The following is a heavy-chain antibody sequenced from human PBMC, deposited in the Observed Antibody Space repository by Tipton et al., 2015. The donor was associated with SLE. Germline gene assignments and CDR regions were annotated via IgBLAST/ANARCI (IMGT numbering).Heavy chain of an antibody. D-gene: IGHD1-7*01. J-gene: IGHJ3*02. CDR3: ARPLITGTSDAFDI. Sequence: TLSLTCAVYGGSFSGYYWSWIRQPPGKELEWIGEINHSGSTNYNPSLKSRVTISLDTSKNQFSLKPSSVTAADTAVYYCARPLITGTSDAFDIWGQGTMVTVSS. V-gene: IGHV4-34*01. CDR1: GGSFSGYY. CDR2: INHSGST.